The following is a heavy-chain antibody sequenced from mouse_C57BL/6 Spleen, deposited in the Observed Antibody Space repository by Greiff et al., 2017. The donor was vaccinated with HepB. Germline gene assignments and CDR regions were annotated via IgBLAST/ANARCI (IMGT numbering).Heavy chain of an antibody. CDR2: IYPGDGDT. J-gene: IGHJ3*01. CDR1: GYAFSSSW. Sequence: VQLVESGPELVEPGASVKISCKASGYAFSSSWMNWVKQRPGKGLEWIGRIYPGDGDTNYNGKFKGKATLTADKSSSTAYMQLSSLTSEDSAVYFCARDGYAWFAYWGQGTLVTVSA. CDR3: ARDGYAWFAY. D-gene: IGHD2-2*01. V-gene: IGHV1-82*01.